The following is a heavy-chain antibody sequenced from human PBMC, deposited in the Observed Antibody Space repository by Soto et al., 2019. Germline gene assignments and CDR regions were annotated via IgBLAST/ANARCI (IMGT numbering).Heavy chain of an antibody. CDR2: ISAYNGNT. D-gene: IGHD3-22*01. CDR3: ARGDYYDSSGYYYPFDY. J-gene: IGHJ4*02. CDR1: GYTFISYG. Sequence: GASVKVSCKASGYTFISYGISWVRQAPGQGLEWMGWISAYNGNTNYAQKLQGRVTMTTDTSTSTAYMELRSLRSDDTAVYYCARGDYYDSSGYYYPFDYWGQGTLVTVSS. V-gene: IGHV1-18*01.